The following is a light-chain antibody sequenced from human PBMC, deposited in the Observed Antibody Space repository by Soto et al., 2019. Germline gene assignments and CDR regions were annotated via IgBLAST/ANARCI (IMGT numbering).Light chain of an antibody. CDR3: QHYNSYSEA. V-gene: IGKV3-20*01. J-gene: IGKJ1*01. CDR1: QSVSSSY. Sequence: EIVFTQSPGTLSLSPGERASLSCRASQSVSSSYLAWYQQIPGQAPRLLINDASRRATGIPDRFSGSGSRTEFTLTISSLQPDDFATYYCQHYNSYSEAFGQGTKVDIK. CDR2: DAS.